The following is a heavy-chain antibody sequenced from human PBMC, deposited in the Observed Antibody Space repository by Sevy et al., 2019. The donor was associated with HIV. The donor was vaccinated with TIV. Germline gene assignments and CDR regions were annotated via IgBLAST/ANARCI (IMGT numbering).Heavy chain of an antibody. CDR1: AFTFSTYA. CDR2: ISYDGSHK. Sequence: GGSLRLSCAASAFTFSTYAMHWVRQAPGKGLEWVAVISYDGSHKYYADSVKGRFTISRADSKSSLYLQMNTLRAEDTAVYYCARDAGYSVNWYPRFDPWGQGTLVTVSS. V-gene: IGHV3-30*03. CDR3: ARDAGYSVNWYPRFDP. J-gene: IGHJ5*02. D-gene: IGHD6-13*01.